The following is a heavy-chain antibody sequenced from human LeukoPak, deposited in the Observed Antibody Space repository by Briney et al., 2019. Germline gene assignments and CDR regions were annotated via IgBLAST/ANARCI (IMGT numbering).Heavy chain of an antibody. V-gene: IGHV1-69*13. J-gene: IGHJ4*02. CDR1: GGTFSSYA. CDR2: IIPIFGAA. D-gene: IGHD2-2*01. Sequence: SVKVSCKASGGTFSSYAISWVRQAPGQGLEWMGGIIPIFGAANYAQKFQGRVTITADESTSTADMELSSLRSEDTAVYYCASEGVVVPAAMSPLGYWGQGTLVAVSS. CDR3: ASEGVVVPAAMSPLGY.